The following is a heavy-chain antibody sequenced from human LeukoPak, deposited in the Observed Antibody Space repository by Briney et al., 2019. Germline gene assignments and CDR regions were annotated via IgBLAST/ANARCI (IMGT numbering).Heavy chain of an antibody. CDR2: IYSGGST. CDR1: GFTVSSNY. J-gene: IGHJ4*02. CDR3: ARGLKYSSSSIYYFDY. D-gene: IGHD6-13*01. V-gene: IGHV3-66*01. Sequence: GGSLRLSCAASGFTVSSNYMSWVRQAPGKGLEWVSVIYSGGSTYYADSVKGRFTISRDNSKNTLYLQMNSLRDEDTAVYYCARGLKYSSSSIYYFDYWGQGTLVTVSS.